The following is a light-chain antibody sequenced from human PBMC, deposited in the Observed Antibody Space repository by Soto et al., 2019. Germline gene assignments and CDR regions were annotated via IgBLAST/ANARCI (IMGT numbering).Light chain of an antibody. CDR3: QQTYSTPRGA. CDR1: ESISNN. Sequence: DIQMTQSPSSLSASVGDRVTITCRASESISNNLNWYQQKPGKAPKLLIYAASTLQSGVPSRFSGGGSGTDFTLTIGSLQSEDFTTYYCQQTYSTPRGAFGRGTKVEIK. V-gene: IGKV1-39*01. CDR2: AAS. J-gene: IGKJ1*01.